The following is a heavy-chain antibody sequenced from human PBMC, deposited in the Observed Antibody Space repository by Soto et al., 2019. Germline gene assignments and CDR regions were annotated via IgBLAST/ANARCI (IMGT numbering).Heavy chain of an antibody. V-gene: IGHV4-31*03. CDR3: ARTDAYNSSFFDS. CDR1: GDSVKSAY. D-gene: IGHD6-6*01. J-gene: IGHJ4*02. CDR2: IHHTGRT. Sequence: QVQLQEMGPGLVKPSQTLTITCTVSGDSVKSAYWSWIRQLPGKGLEWMGNIHHTGRTFYNPSLKSRLAISIDTSKPHFSLRMRSITAADSAVYYCARTDAYNSSFFDSWGQGAVVTVS.